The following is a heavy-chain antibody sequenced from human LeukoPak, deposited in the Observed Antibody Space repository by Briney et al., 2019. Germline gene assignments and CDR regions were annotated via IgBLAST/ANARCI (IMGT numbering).Heavy chain of an antibody. J-gene: IGHJ4*02. CDR3: ARVGSSWYTPLFDY. Sequence: PSETLSLTCTVSGGSISSSNWWSWVRQPPGKGLEWIGEIYHSGSTNYNPSLKSRVTISVDKSKNQFSLKLSSVTAADTAVYYCARVGSSWYTPLFDYWGQGTLVTVSS. V-gene: IGHV4-4*02. D-gene: IGHD6-13*01. CDR1: GGSISSSNW. CDR2: IYHSGST.